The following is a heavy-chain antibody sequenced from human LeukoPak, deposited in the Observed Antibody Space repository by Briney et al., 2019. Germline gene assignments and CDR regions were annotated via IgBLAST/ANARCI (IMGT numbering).Heavy chain of an antibody. D-gene: IGHD3-16*01. J-gene: IGHJ4*02. Sequence: PGGSLRLSCAASGFTFSSYAMHWVRQAPGKGLEWVAVISYDGSNKYYADSVKGRFTISRDNSKNTLYLQMNSLRAEDTAVYYCAKDYAAAADYWGQGTLVTVSS. CDR3: AKDYAAAADY. V-gene: IGHV3-30*04. CDR2: ISYDGSNK. CDR1: GFTFSSYA.